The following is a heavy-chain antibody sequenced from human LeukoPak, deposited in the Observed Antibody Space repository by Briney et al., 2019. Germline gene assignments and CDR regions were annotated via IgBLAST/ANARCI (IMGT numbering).Heavy chain of an antibody. D-gene: IGHD6-19*01. V-gene: IGHV4-39*01. CDR1: VDSISSSSYY. Sequence: SETLSLTCTVSVDSISSSSYYCGSIRQPPGKGLGWIRRIYYSGSTYSNPSLQSRATISEDTSTTQCSLKRTSVTPTDRAVYYCARLGSSGRYCAYWGQGTLVTVSS. CDR2: IYYSGST. J-gene: IGHJ4*02. CDR3: ARLGSSGRYCAY.